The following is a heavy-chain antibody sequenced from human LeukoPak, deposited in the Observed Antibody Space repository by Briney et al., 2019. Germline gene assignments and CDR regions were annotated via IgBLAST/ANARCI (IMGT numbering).Heavy chain of an antibody. CDR2: IYPGDSDT. CDR1: GYSFTSYW. CDR3: ARKVVLRYFDWLGAFDI. Sequence: GESLKISCKGSGYSFTSYWIGWVRQMPGKGLEWMGIIYPGDSDTRYSPSFQGQVTISADKSISTAYLQWSSLKASDTAMYYCARKVVLRYFDWLGAFDIWGQGTMVTV. D-gene: IGHD3-9*01. J-gene: IGHJ3*02. V-gene: IGHV5-51*01.